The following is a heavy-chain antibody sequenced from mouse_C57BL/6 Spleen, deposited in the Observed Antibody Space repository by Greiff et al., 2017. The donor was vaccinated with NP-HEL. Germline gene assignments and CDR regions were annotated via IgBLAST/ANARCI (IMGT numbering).Heavy chain of an antibody. J-gene: IGHJ2*01. CDR2: IYPGDGDT. D-gene: IGHD1-1*01. CDR1: GYAFSSSW. V-gene: IGHV1-82*01. CDR3: ARDYGSSYNYFDD. Sequence: VQLQESGPELVKPGASVKISCKASGYAFSSSWMNWVKQRPGKGLEWIGRIYPGDGDTNYNGKFKGKATLTADKSSSTAYMQLSSLTSEDSAVYFCARDYGSSYNYFDDWGQGTTLTVSS.